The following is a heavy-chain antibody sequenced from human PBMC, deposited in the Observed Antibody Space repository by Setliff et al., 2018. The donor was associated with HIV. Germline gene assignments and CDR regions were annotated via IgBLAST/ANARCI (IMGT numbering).Heavy chain of an antibody. D-gene: IGHD3-10*01. J-gene: IGHJ4*02. V-gene: IGHV1-8*02. Sequence: ASVKVSCKASGYTFPSHDINWVRQATGQGLEWVGWMNPNSGNTGYAQKFQGRVIMTRKTSIGTAYMELSSLRSEDTAVYYCARGNLSGFYGSVSSYYFDYWGQGALVTVSS. CDR1: GYTFPSHD. CDR2: MNPNSGNT. CDR3: ARGNLSGFYGSVSSYYFDY.